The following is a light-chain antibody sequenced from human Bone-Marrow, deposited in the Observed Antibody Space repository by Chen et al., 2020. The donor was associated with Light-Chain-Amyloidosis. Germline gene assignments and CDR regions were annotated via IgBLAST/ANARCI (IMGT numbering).Light chain of an antibody. J-gene: IGLJ3*02. CDR1: NMGSTS. V-gene: IGLV3-21*02. CDR3: QVWDRSSDRPV. Sequence: SYVLTQPSSGSGAPGQTATIACGGNNMGSTSVHWYQQPPGQAPLLVVYDDRDRPSGIPERLSGSNSGNTATLTISRVEAGDEADYYCQVWDRSSDRPVFGGGTKLTVL. CDR2: DDR.